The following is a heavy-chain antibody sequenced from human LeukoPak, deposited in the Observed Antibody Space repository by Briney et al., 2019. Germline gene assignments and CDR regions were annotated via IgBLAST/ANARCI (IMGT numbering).Heavy chain of an antibody. V-gene: IGHV4-34*01. CDR3: ARGGEAAAGTETHKNGFDP. J-gene: IGHJ5*02. CDR2: INHSGST. Sequence: PSETLSLTCAVYGGSFSGYYWSWIRQPPGKGLEWIGEINHSGSTNYNPSLKSRVTISVDTSKNQFSLKLSSVTAADTAVYYCARGGEAAAGTETHKNGFDPWGQGTLVTVSS. CDR1: GGSFSGYY. D-gene: IGHD6-13*01.